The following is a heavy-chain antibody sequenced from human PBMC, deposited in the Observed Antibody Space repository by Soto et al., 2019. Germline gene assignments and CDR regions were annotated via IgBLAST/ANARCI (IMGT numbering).Heavy chain of an antibody. CDR3: ARGQRFSDWFDP. J-gene: IGHJ5*02. CDR2: VYSSGGT. V-gene: IGHV4-4*07. CDR1: GGSMSSYY. Sequence: SETLSLTCTVSGGSMSSYYWTWIRQPAGKGLEWIGRVYSSGGTHYNPSLKSRVTISIDTSKNQFSLRLLSVTDADTALYFCARGQRFSDWFDPWGQGTLATVPS. D-gene: IGHD3-3*01.